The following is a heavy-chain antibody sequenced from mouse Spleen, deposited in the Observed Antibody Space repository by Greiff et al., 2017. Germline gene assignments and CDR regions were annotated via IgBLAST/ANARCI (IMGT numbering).Heavy chain of an antibody. Sequence: EVKVVESGGGLVKLGGSLKLSCAASGFTFSSYAMSWVRQTPEKRLEWVATISSGGGNTYYPDSVKGRFTISRDNAKNTLYLQMSSLKSEDTAMYYCARHYDYDVYFDYWGQGTTLTVSS. CDR3: ARHYDYDVYFDY. CDR1: GFTFSSYA. CDR2: ISSGGGNT. V-gene: IGHV5-9*04. J-gene: IGHJ2*01. D-gene: IGHD2-4*01.